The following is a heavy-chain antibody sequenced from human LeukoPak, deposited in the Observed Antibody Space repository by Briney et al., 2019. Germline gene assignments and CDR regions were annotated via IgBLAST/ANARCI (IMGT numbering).Heavy chain of an antibody. CDR3: ARSAHTAMVGGNFDY. CDR2: IIPILGIA. CDR1: GYTFISYY. D-gene: IGHD5-18*01. J-gene: IGHJ4*02. Sequence: ASVKVSCKASGYTFISYYIHWVRQAPGQGLEWMGRIIPILGIANYAQKFQGRVTITADKSTSTAYMELSSLRSEDTAVYYCARSAHTAMVGGNFDYWGQGTLVTVSS. V-gene: IGHV1-69*02.